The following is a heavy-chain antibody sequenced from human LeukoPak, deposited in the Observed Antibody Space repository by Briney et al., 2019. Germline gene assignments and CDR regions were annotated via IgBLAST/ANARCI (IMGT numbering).Heavy chain of an antibody. CDR3: ARVSERFLEWLLGNYYYMDV. V-gene: IGHV1-18*01. D-gene: IGHD3-3*01. CDR1: GYTFTRDG. J-gene: IGHJ6*03. CDR2: ISAYNART. Sequence: ASVKVSCKVSGYTFTRDGVTWVRQAPGQGLEWMGWISAYNARTNYSQKFQGRVTVTTDTSTSTAYMELRSLRSDDTAVYYCARVSERFLEWLLGNYYYMDVWGKGTTVTVSS.